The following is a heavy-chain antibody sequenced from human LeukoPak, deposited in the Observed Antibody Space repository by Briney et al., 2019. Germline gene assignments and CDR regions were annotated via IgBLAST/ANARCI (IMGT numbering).Heavy chain of an antibody. D-gene: IGHD2-2*01. CDR1: GYSISSGYY. Sequence: SETLSLTCAVSGYSISSGYYWGWIRQPPGKGLEWIGSIYHSGSTYYNPSLKSRVTISVDTSKNQFSLKLSSVTAADTAVYYCAREQVVPAALGAFDIWGQGTMVTVSS. CDR2: IYHSGST. J-gene: IGHJ3*02. V-gene: IGHV4-38-2*02. CDR3: AREQVVPAALGAFDI.